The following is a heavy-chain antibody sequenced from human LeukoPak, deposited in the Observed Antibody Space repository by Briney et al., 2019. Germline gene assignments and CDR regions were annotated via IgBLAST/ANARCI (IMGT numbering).Heavy chain of an antibody. V-gene: IGHV3-48*02. Sequence: GGSLRLSCAASGFTFSSYSMTWVRQAPVKGLEWVSYISSSSTTMYYADSVKGRFTISRDNAKNSLYLQMNSLRDEDTAVYYCARVKTSTKFRDAFDIWGQGTMVTVSS. CDR1: GFTFSSYS. CDR3: ARVKTSTKFRDAFDI. D-gene: IGHD2-8*01. CDR2: ISSSSTTM. J-gene: IGHJ3*02.